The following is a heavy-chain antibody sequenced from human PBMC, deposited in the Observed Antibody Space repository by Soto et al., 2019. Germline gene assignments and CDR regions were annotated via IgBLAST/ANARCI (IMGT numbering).Heavy chain of an antibody. Sequence: GSLRLSCAASGFTVSSNYMSWVRQAPGKGLEWVSVIYSGGSTYYADSVKGRFTISRDNSKNTLYLQMNSLRAEDTAVYYCAGYYYDSSGYYSGYWGQGTLVTVSS. CDR2: IYSGGST. CDR3: AGYYYDSSGYYSGY. D-gene: IGHD3-22*01. V-gene: IGHV3-53*01. CDR1: GFTVSSNY. J-gene: IGHJ4*02.